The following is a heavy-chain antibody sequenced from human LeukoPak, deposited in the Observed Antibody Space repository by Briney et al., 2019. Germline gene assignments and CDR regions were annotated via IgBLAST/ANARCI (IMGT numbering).Heavy chain of an antibody. J-gene: IGHJ4*02. D-gene: IGHD4-17*01. CDR3: AKVNGVYGDYDAHFDY. Sequence: PGGSLRLSCAASGFIFSNYDMHWVRQATGKGLEWVSAIGPAGNTYSSDSVKGRFTISRDNSKNTLYLQMNSLRAEDTAVYYCAKVNGVYGDYDAHFDYWGQGTLVTVSS. CDR1: GFIFSNYD. CDR2: IGPAGNT. V-gene: IGHV3-13*01.